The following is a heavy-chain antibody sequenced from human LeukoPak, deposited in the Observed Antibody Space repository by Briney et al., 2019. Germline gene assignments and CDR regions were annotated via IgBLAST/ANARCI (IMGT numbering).Heavy chain of an antibody. J-gene: IGHJ4*02. D-gene: IGHD2-2*01. CDR2: INAGNGDT. CDR1: GYTFTSYA. Sequence: ASVKVSCKASGYTFTSYAMHWVRQAPGQRLEWMGWINAGNGDTKYSQKFQGRVTITRDTSASTAYMELSSPRSEDTAVYYCARAGVHCSSTSCYLLGVDYWGQGTLVTVSS. CDR3: ARAGVHCSSTSCYLLGVDY. V-gene: IGHV1-3*01.